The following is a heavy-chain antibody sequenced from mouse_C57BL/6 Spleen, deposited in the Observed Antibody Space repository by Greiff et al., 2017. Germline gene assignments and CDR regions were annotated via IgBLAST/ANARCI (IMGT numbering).Heavy chain of an antibody. Sequence: QVQLQQSGAELVKPGASVKISCKASGYAFSSYWMNWVKQRPGKGLEWIGQIYPGDGDTNYNGKFKGKATLTADKSSSTAYMQLSSLTSEDSAVYFCARVGYDYDEGYWGQGTTLTVSS. CDR1: GYAFSSYW. J-gene: IGHJ2*01. D-gene: IGHD2-4*01. CDR2: IYPGDGDT. CDR3: ARVGYDYDEGY. V-gene: IGHV1-80*01.